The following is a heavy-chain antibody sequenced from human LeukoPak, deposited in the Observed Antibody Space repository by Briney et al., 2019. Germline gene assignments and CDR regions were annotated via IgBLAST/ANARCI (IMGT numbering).Heavy chain of an antibody. J-gene: IGHJ4*02. CDR2: IYPGDSDT. CDR3: ARGLRYYYDSSGYRAFDY. V-gene: IGHV5-51*01. D-gene: IGHD3-22*01. Sequence: GESLKISCKGSGYSFTSYWIGWVRQMPGKGLEWMGIIYPGDSDTRYSPSFQGQVTISADKSISTAYLQWSSLKASDTAMYYCARGLRYYYDSSGYRAFDYWGQGTLVTVSS. CDR1: GYSFTSYW.